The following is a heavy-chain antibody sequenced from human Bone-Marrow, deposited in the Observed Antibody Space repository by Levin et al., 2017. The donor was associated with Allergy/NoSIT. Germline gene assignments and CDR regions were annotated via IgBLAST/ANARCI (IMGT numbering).Heavy chain of an antibody. Sequence: LSLTCAASGFTLSTYGMHWVRQAPGRGLEWVAVMSYDGTKKYYADSVKGRFTISRDNSNNTLYLRMNTLRPEDTALYYCAKERMFGHFIAYGMDVWGQGTTVTVSS. CDR1: GFTLSTYG. J-gene: IGHJ6*02. CDR2: MSYDGTKK. CDR3: AKERMFGHFIAYGMDV. D-gene: IGHD3/OR15-3a*01. V-gene: IGHV3-30*18.